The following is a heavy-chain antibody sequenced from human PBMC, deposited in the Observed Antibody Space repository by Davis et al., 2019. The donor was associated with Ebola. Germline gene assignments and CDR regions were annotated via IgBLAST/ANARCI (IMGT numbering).Heavy chain of an antibody. CDR2: INPSGGST. Sequence: ASVKVSCKASGYTFTDYYMHWVRQAPGQGLEWMGIINPSGGSTSYAQKFQGRVTMTRDTSTSTVYMELSSLRSEDTAVYYCARETGDGLYYYGMDVWGQGTTVTVSS. V-gene: IGHV1-46*01. CDR3: ARETGDGLYYYGMDV. J-gene: IGHJ6*02. D-gene: IGHD7-27*01. CDR1: GYTFTDYY.